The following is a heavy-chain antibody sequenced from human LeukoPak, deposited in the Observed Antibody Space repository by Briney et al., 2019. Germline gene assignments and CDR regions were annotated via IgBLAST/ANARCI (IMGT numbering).Heavy chain of an antibody. Sequence: GGSLRLSCAASGFTFSSYDMHWVRQVTGKGLEWVSGIGYTGHTYYSGSVKGRFTISRENAKNSLYLQTNDLTAGDTAVYYCTTGAEGWNYWGQGTLVTVSS. CDR1: GFTFSSYD. J-gene: IGHJ4*02. CDR3: TTGAEGWNY. CDR2: IGYTGHT. D-gene: IGHD7-27*01. V-gene: IGHV3-13*01.